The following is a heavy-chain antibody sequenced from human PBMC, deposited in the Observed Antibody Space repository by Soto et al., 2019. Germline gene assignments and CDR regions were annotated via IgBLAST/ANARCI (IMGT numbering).Heavy chain of an antibody. J-gene: IGHJ6*02. D-gene: IGHD6-19*01. Sequence: QVQLVQSGAEVKKPGASVKVSCKASGYVFTDHYIHWVRQAPGQGLEWMGWIIPNSGGTRMAQKFQGRLTMTRDTSIYVAYMELDTLTSDDTAIYYCARDRRGAGSLEGMDVWGQGTTVTVSS. CDR3: ARDRRGAGSLEGMDV. CDR1: GYVFTDHY. CDR2: IIPNSGGT. V-gene: IGHV1-2*02.